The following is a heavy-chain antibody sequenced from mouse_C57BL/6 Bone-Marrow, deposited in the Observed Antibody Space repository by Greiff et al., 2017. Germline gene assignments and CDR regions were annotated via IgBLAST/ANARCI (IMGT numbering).Heavy chain of an antibody. J-gene: IGHJ2*01. CDR3: ARRGAAHGDFDY. V-gene: IGHV5-6*01. D-gene: IGHD3-2*02. CDR1: GFTFSSYG. CDR2: ISSGGSYT. Sequence: EVMLVESGGDLVKPGGSLKLSCAASGFTFSSYGMSWVRQTPDKRLEWVATISSGGSYTYYPDSVKGRFTISRDNAKNTLYLQMSSLKSEDTAMYYCARRGAAHGDFDYWGQGTTLTVSS.